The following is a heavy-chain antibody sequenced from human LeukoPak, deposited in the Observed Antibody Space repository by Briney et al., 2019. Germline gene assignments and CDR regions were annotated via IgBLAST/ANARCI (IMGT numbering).Heavy chain of an antibody. CDR1: GFTFSSYG. Sequence: GGSLRLSCAASGFTFSSYGMHWVRQAPGKGLEWVAFIRYDESDKYYADSVKGRFTISRDNSKNTLYLQMNSLRVEDTAVYYCARRWSFDYWGQGTLVTVSS. J-gene: IGHJ4*02. D-gene: IGHD6-13*01. CDR2: IRYDESDK. CDR3: ARRWSFDY. V-gene: IGHV3-30*02.